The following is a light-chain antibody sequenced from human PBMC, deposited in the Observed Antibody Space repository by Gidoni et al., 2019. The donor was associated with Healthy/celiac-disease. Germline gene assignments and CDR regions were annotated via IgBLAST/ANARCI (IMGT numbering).Light chain of an antibody. V-gene: IGKV2-28*01. CDR1: QSPLHSNGYNY. Sequence: DIVMTQSPLSLPVTPGDPASISCRSSQSPLHSNGYNYLDWYLRKPGQSPQLLIYLGSNRASGVPDRFSGSGPGTDFTLKISRVEAEDVGVYYCMQALQTPRTFGQGTRLEIK. J-gene: IGKJ2*01. CDR2: LGS. CDR3: MQALQTPRT.